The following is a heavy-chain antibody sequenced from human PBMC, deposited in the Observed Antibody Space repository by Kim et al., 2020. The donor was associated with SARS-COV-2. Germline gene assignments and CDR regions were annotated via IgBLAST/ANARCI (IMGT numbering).Heavy chain of an antibody. Sequence: SETLSLTCAVSGGSISSGGYSWSWIRQPPGKGLEWIGYIYHSGSTYYNPSLKSRVTISVDRSKNQFSLKLSSVTAADTAVYYCARGQITMISGWFDPWGQGTLVTVSS. CDR3: ARGQITMISGWFDP. CDR1: GGSISSGGYS. CDR2: IYHSGST. D-gene: IGHD3-22*01. V-gene: IGHV4-30-2*01. J-gene: IGHJ5*02.